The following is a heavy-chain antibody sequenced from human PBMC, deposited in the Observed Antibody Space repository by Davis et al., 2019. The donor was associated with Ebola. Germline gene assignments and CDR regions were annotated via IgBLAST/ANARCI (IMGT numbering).Heavy chain of an antibody. V-gene: IGHV3-21*01. Sequence: GSLRLSCAASGFTFSSYSMNWVRQAPGKGLEWVSSISSSSSYIYYADSVKGRFTISRDNAKNSLYLQMNSLRDEDTAVYYCAKTYYDFWSGTYYYGMDVWGQGTTVTVSS. CDR1: GFTFSSYS. CDR2: ISSSSSYI. CDR3: AKTYYDFWSGTYYYGMDV. J-gene: IGHJ6*02. D-gene: IGHD3-3*01.